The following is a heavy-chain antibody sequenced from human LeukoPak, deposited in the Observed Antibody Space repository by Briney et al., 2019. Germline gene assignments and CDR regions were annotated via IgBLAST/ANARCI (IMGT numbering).Heavy chain of an antibody. V-gene: IGHV4-4*02. CDR3: AGNGGNSNFDY. J-gene: IGHJ4*02. D-gene: IGHD4-23*01. CDR1: GGSISSSNW. Sequence: SETLSLTCAVSGGSISSSNWRSWVRQPPGKGLEWIGEIYHSGSTNYNPSLKSRVTISVDKSKNQFSLKLSSVTAADTAMYYCAGNGGNSNFDYWGQGTLVTVSS. CDR2: IYHSGST.